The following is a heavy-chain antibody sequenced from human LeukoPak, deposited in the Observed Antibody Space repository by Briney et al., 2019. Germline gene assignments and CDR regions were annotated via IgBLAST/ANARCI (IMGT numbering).Heavy chain of an antibody. CDR1: GGTFSSYA. Sequence: ASVKVSCKASGGTFSSYAISWVRQAPGQGLEWMGWMNPNSGNTGYAQRFQGRVTITRNTSISTAYMELSSLRSEDTAVYYCAREVHVDGSADYWGQGTLVTVSS. CDR2: MNPNSGNT. V-gene: IGHV1-8*03. D-gene: IGHD5-12*01. CDR3: AREVHVDGSADY. J-gene: IGHJ4*02.